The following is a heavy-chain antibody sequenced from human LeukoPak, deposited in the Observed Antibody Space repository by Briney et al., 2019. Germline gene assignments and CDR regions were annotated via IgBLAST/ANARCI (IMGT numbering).Heavy chain of an antibody. CDR3: SKSAVAGPFAY. CDR2: VSNNGNT. J-gene: IGHJ4*02. CDR1: GGSITSGSFY. V-gene: IGHV4-61*02. Sequence: SETLSLTCSVSGGSITSGSFYWSWIRQPAGKRLEWIGRVSNNGNTNYNPSLKGRVTISVDTPKNQFFLTLTSVTAADTALYYCSKSAVAGPFAYWGQGSLVTVSS. D-gene: IGHD6-19*01.